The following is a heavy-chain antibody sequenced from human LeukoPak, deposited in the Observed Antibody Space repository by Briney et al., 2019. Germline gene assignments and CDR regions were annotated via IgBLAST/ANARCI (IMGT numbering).Heavy chain of an antibody. CDR3: ARGGRITAAVGFNWFDP. V-gene: IGHV4-39*07. CDR2: ILYSGST. CDR1: GDSLRSSSHY. D-gene: IGHD6-25*01. J-gene: IGHJ5*02. Sequence: SETLSLTCTVSGDSLRSSSHYWGWIRQPPGEGLEWIGSILYSGSTYYNPSLKSRVSISVDTSKNQFSLKLSSVTAVDTALYYCARGGRITAAVGFNWFDPWGQGTLVTVSS.